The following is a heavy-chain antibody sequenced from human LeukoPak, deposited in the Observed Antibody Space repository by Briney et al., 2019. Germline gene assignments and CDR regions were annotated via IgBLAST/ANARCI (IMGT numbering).Heavy chain of an antibody. D-gene: IGHD2-2*01. V-gene: IGHV1-24*01. Sequence: ASVKVSCKVSGYTLTELSMHWVRQAPGKGLEWMGGFDPEDGETIYAQKFQGRVTMTEDTSTDTAYMELSSLRYEDTAVYYCAAVTMGAEYFQHWGQGTLVTVSS. CDR1: GYTLTELS. J-gene: IGHJ1*01. CDR3: AAVTMGAEYFQH. CDR2: FDPEDGET.